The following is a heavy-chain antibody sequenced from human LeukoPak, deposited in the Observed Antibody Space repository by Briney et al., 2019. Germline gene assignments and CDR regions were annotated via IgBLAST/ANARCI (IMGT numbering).Heavy chain of an antibody. V-gene: IGHV4-59*08. D-gene: IGHD5-18*01. CDR1: GGSISSYY. Sequence: PSETLSLTCTVSGGSISSYYWSWIRQPPGKGLEWLGYIYYSGSTNYNPSLKSRVTISVDTSKNQFSLKLSSVTAADTAVHYCASTSGYSYGLYFDYWGQGTLVTVSS. CDR3: ASTSGYSYGLYFDY. CDR2: IYYSGST. J-gene: IGHJ4*02.